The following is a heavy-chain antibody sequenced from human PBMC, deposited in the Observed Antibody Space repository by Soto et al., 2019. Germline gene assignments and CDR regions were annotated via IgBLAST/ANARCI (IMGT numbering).Heavy chain of an antibody. CDR2: LSGSGGST. CDR3: AKDATGTLVSFDY. D-gene: IGHD1-1*01. CDR1: GFTFTSYA. V-gene: IGHV3-23*01. Sequence: VQLLESGGGLVQPGGSLRLSCAASGFTFTSYAMSWVRQAPGKGLEWVSALSGSGGSTYYANSVKGRFTISRDNSKNTLYLQMNSLRAEDTAVYYCAKDATGTLVSFDYWGQGTLVTVSS. J-gene: IGHJ4*02.